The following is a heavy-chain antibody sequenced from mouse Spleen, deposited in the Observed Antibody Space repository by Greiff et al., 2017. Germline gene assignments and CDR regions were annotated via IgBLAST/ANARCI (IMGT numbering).Heavy chain of an antibody. J-gene: IGHJ4*01. V-gene: IGHV14-4*01. CDR1: GFNIKDDY. Sequence: EVQLQESGAELVRPGASVKLSCTASGFNIKDDYMHWVKQRPEQGLEWIGWIDPENGDTEYASKFQGKATITADTSSNTAYLQLSSLTSEDTAVYYCTTWGYYGNFFMDYWGQGTSVTVSS. D-gene: IGHD2-1*01. CDR2: IDPENGDT. CDR3: TTWGYYGNFFMDY.